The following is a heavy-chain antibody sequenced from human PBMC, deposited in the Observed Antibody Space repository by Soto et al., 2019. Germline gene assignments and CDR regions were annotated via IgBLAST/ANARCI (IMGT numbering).Heavy chain of an antibody. J-gene: IGHJ6*02. V-gene: IGHV1-18*01. Sequence: QVQLVQSGAEVKKPGASVKVSCKASGYTFTSYGISWVRQAPGQGLEWMGWISAYNGNTNYAQKLQGRVTMTTDTSTSTAYRELRSLRSDDTAVYYCARVYCSGGSCYSLYSYYGMDVWGQGTTVTVSS. CDR3: ARVYCSGGSCYSLYSYYGMDV. CDR1: GYTFTSYG. CDR2: ISAYNGNT. D-gene: IGHD2-15*01.